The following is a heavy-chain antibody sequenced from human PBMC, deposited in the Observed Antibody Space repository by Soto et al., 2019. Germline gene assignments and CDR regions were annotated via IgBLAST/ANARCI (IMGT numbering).Heavy chain of an antibody. CDR3: ARLPYLDAETDP. CDR2: IYPGDSDT. J-gene: IGHJ5*02. D-gene: IGHD3-9*01. Sequence: GESLKISCKGSVYSFTSYWIGWVRQMPGECLEWMGIIYPGDSDTXXSPSFQGXXTISAYKSISTXYLQWXSLKASDTAXYYCARLPYLDAETDPWGQGTLVTVSS. CDR1: VYSFTSYW. V-gene: IGHV5-51*01.